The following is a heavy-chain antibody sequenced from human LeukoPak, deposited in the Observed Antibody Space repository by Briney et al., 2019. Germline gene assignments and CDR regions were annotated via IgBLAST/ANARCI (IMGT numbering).Heavy chain of an antibody. D-gene: IGHD3-9*01. Sequence: SQTLSLTCAVAGGSISSDSYSWTWIRQSPTKGLEWIGYVYHSGSTYYHPSFESRVTMSADRSKNQFSLKLSYVTAADTAVYYCARVHYDVLTGYLGGMDVWGKGTTVTVSS. CDR3: ARVHYDVLTGYLGGMDV. J-gene: IGHJ6*04. CDR1: GGSISSDSYS. CDR2: VYHSGST. V-gene: IGHV4-30-2*06.